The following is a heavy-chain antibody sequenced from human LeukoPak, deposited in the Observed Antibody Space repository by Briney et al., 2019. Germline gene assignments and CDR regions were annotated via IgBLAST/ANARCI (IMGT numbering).Heavy chain of an antibody. CDR3: AKLTKKMYSSSWKGGFDS. D-gene: IGHD6-13*01. J-gene: IGHJ4*02. V-gene: IGHV3-9*01. CDR1: GFTFGDYA. Sequence: GGSLRLSCTASGFTFGDYAMHWVRQPPGKGLEWVSGISSNGGSIGYADSVKGRFTISRDDAKNSLHLQMNSLRTEDTAFYYCAKLTKKMYSSSWKGGFDSWGQGTLVTVSS. CDR2: ISSNGGSI.